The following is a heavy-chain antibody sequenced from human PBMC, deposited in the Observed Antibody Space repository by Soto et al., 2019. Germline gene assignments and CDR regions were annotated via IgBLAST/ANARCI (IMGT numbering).Heavy chain of an antibody. CDR1: GFPFSTAW. CDR2: IKSKTDGGTT. Sequence: GXSQSLSCSASGFPFSTAWMSWIRPAKGKGLEWVGRIKSKTDGGTTDYAAPVKGRFTISRDDSKNTLYLQMNSLKTEDTAVYYCTTDGAAVAGTFDSWGQGTQVTFSS. D-gene: IGHD6-19*01. V-gene: IGHV3-15*01. CDR3: TTDGAAVAGTFDS. J-gene: IGHJ4*02.